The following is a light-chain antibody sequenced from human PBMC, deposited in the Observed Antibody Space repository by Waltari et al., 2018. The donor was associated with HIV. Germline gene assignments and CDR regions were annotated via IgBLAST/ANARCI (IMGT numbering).Light chain of an antibody. V-gene: IGKV1-39*01. CDR1: QSIGSY. J-gene: IGKJ1*01. CDR3: QQSYNMPRT. CDR2: DAS. Sequence: DIQMTQSPSSLSASVGDRVTITCRTSQSIGSYLSWYQQKSGKAPKLLISDASSLQSGVPSRFSGSGSVTYFTLTISSLQPEDFATYYCQQSYNMPRTFGQGTKVEIK.